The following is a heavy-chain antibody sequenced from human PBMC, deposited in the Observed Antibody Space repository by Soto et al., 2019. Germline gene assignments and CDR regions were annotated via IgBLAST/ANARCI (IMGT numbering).Heavy chain of an antibody. V-gene: IGHV3-21*01. CDR3: ASPYYDTSGYYYGGDY. CDR1: GFTFSSYS. J-gene: IGHJ4*02. Sequence: GSLRLSCAASGFTFSSYSMNWVRQAPGKGLEWVSSISGSSNYIYYTNSVKGRFTISRDNAKNSLYLQMNSLRVEDTAVYYCASPYYDTSGYYYGGDYWGQGTVVTVSS. CDR2: ISGSSNYI. D-gene: IGHD3-22*01.